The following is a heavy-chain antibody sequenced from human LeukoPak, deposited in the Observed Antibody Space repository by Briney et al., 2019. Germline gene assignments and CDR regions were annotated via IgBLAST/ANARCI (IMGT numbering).Heavy chain of an antibody. CDR1: GFTFSSYG. Sequence: PGGSLRLSCAVSGFTFSSYGMHWVRQAPGKGLEWVAVISYDGSNKYYADSVKGRFTISRDNAKNTLYLQMNSLRAEDTAVYYCAREGIAVAGPLDYWGQGTLVTVSS. V-gene: IGHV3-30*03. D-gene: IGHD6-19*01. CDR3: AREGIAVAGPLDY. J-gene: IGHJ4*02. CDR2: ISYDGSNK.